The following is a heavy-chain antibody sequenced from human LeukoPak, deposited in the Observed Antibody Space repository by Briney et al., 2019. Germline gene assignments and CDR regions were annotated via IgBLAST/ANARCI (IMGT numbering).Heavy chain of an antibody. CDR2: LNGESTFI. J-gene: IGHJ6*03. V-gene: IGHV3-23*01. CDR1: RFTFSNYA. CDR3: ARNEAGYHYYSGV. Sequence: GGSLRLSCAASRFTFSNYAMIWVRQAPGKGLEGGSTLNGESTFIYYADSVKDRFTTSRDNSKNTLYLQMTNVRPEDTAIYYCARNEAGYHYYSGVWGEGTTVTVSS. D-gene: IGHD1-14*01.